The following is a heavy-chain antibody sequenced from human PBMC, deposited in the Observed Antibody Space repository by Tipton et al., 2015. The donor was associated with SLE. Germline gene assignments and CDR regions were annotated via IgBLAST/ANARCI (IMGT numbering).Heavy chain of an antibody. CDR1: GFTFSSYA. CDR2: ISYDGSNK. Sequence: SLRLSCTASGFTFSSYAMHWVRQAPGKGLEWVAVISYDGSNKYYADSVKGRFTISRDNSKNTLYLQMNSLRPQDTAVYYCAGELVDAFDIWGQGTMVTVSS. V-gene: IGHV3-30*04. CDR3: AGELVDAFDI. J-gene: IGHJ3*02.